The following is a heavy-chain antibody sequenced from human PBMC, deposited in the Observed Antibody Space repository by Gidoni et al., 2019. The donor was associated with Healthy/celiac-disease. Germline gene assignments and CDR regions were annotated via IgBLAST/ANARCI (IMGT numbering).Heavy chain of an antibody. CDR1: GFTFSSYG. D-gene: IGHD3-10*01. Sequence: QVQLVDSGGGVVQPGRCLRLSCASSGFTFSSYGMHWVRQAPGKGRGWVAVILYDGSNKYYADSGKGRFTISRDNSKNTLYLQMKSVRAEDTAVYYCARDSGDQDAFDIWGQGTMVTVSS. V-gene: IGHV3-33*01. CDR3: ARDSGDQDAFDI. CDR2: ILYDGSNK. J-gene: IGHJ3*02.